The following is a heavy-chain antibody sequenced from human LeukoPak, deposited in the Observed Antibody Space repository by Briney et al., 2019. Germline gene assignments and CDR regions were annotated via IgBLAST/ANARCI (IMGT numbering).Heavy chain of an antibody. D-gene: IGHD1-20*01. CDR3: STLTSRGLSDS. CDR1: GFTFTNTW. Sequence: PGGSLRLSCAASGFTFTNTWMNWVRQAPGKGLEWVGRIKSKADGETIDYAAPVKGRFTFSRDDSKNMLYLQMNSLKSEDTAVYYCSTLTSRGLSDSWGQGTLVTVSS. V-gene: IGHV3-15*07. J-gene: IGHJ4*02. CDR2: IKSKADGETI.